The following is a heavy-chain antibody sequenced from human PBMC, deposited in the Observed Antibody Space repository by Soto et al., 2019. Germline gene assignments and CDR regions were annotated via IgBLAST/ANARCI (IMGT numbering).Heavy chain of an antibody. CDR3: ATIKLGSNRLDY. D-gene: IGHD3-10*01. V-gene: IGHV4-30-4*01. CDR2: IYYSGST. CDR1: GGSISSGDYY. Sequence: QVQLQESGPGLVKPSQTLSLTCTVSGGSISSGDYYWSWIRQPPGKGLEWIGYIYYSGSTYYNPSLKSRVTISVDTSKDHFSLKLSSVTAADTAVYYCATIKLGSNRLDYWGQGTLVTVSS. J-gene: IGHJ4*02.